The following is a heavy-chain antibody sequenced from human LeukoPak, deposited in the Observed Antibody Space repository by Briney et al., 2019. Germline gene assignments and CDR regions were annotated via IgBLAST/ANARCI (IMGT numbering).Heavy chain of an antibody. J-gene: IGHJ4*02. CDR3: ARDYYDSSGYFDY. Sequence: ASVKVSCKASGYTFTSYYMHWVRQAPGQGLEWMGIINPSGGSTSYAQKFQGRVTMTRDMSTSTAYMELRSLRSDDTAVYYCARDYYDSSGYFDYWGQGTLVTASS. V-gene: IGHV1-46*01. D-gene: IGHD3-22*01. CDR1: GYTFTSYY. CDR2: INPSGGST.